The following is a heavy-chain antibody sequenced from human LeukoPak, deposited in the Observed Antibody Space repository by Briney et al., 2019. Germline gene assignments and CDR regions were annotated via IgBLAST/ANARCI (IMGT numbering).Heavy chain of an antibody. CDR2: INTNTGSP. CDR3: ARESSGWDLGGPQPDYWYFDL. CDR1: GYTFTSYA. D-gene: IGHD6-19*01. Sequence: ASVKVSCKASGYTFTSYAMNWVRQAPGQGLEWMGWINTNTGSPTYAQGFTGRFVFSLDTSVSTAYLQISSLKAEDTAVYYCARESSGWDLGGPQPDYWYFDLWGRGTLVTVSS. J-gene: IGHJ2*01. V-gene: IGHV7-4-1*02.